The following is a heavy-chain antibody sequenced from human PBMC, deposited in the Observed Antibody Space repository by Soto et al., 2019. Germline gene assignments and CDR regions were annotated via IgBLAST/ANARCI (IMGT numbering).Heavy chain of an antibody. D-gene: IGHD2-15*01. CDR2: ISAHLSDT. J-gene: IGHJ6*01. Sequence: QVQLVQSGAEVKKPGASVRVSCEASGYRFTNYGISWVRQAPGQGLEWMGWISAHLSDTHYPQSLQGRVNLTTESSTSSAYMALSSLISDYTAVYYCARDPSTFCSGGSCWFFLDVWGEGTTVTVSS. CDR1: GYRFTNYG. V-gene: IGHV1-18*01. CDR3: ARDPSTFCSGGSCWFFLDV.